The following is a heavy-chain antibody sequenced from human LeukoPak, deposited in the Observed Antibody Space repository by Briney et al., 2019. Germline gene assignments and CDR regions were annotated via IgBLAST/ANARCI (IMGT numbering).Heavy chain of an antibody. D-gene: IGHD1-26*01. V-gene: IGHV3-23*01. CDR1: GFTFTNYA. CDR2: ISASGVMT. Sequence: PGGSLRLSCAASGFTFTNYAMTWVRQAPGKWLEWVSSISASGVMTYYADSVKGRFTVSRDNSKNSLYLQMSSLTAADTAVYYCAKDRSIGTYYTFDHWGQGTLVTVSS. CDR3: AKDRSIGTYYTFDH. J-gene: IGHJ4*02.